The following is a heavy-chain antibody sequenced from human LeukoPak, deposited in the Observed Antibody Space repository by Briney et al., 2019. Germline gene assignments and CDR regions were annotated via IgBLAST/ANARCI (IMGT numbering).Heavy chain of an antibody. V-gene: IGHV1-2*02. D-gene: IGHD3-10*01. CDR2: INPNSGGT. J-gene: IGHJ5*02. CDR1: GYTFTGYY. Sequence: AASVKVSCKASGYTFTGYYMHWVRQAPGQGLEWMGWINPNSGGTNYAQKFQGRVTMTRDTSISTAYMELSRLRSGDTAVYYCARDTYYYGSGSPNENWFDPWGQGTLVTVSS. CDR3: ARDTYYYGSGSPNENWFDP.